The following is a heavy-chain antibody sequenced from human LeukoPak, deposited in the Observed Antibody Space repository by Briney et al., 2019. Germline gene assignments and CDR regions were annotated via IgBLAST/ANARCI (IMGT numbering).Heavy chain of an antibody. CDR2: IWYDGSKT. CDR1: GFIFRRNG. CDR3: AKDITIFGVVTPYYFDY. D-gene: IGHD3-3*01. V-gene: IGHV3-30*02. Sequence: PGGSLRLSCAASGFIFRRNGMHWVRQVPGKGLEWVALIWYDGSKTYYADSVKGRFTISRDNSRNTLFLQMNSLRAEDTAVYYCAKDITIFGVVTPYYFDYWGQGTLVTVSS. J-gene: IGHJ4*02.